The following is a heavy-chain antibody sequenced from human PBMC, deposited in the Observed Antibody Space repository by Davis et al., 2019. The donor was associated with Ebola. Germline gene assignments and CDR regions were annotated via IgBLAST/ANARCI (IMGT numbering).Heavy chain of an antibody. V-gene: IGHV2-26*01. CDR2: IFSNDEK. CDR1: GFSLSTTAVG. J-gene: IGHJ4*02. D-gene: IGHD1-26*01. CDR3: AHSHGDY. Sequence: SGPTLVKPTQSLTLTCTFSGFSLSTTAVGVGWIRQPPGKALEWLAHIFSNDEKSYSTSLKSRLTISKDTSKSQVVLTMTNMDPVDTATYYCAHSHGDYWGQGTLVTVSS.